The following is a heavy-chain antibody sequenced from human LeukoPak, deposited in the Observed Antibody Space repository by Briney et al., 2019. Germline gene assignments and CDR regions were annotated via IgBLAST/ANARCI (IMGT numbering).Heavy chain of an antibody. CDR2: IYYSGST. CDR1: GGSISSGGYY. J-gene: IGHJ5*02. D-gene: IGHD2-8*01. CDR3: ARVYGQMNWFDP. Sequence: SETLFLTCTVSGGSISSGGYYWSWIRQHPGKGLEWIGYIYYSGSTYYNPSLKSRVTISVDTSKNQFSLKLSSVTAADTAVYYCARVYGQMNWFDPWGQGTLVTVSS. V-gene: IGHV4-31*03.